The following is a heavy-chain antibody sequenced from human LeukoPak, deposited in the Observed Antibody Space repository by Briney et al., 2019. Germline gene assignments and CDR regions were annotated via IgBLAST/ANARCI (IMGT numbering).Heavy chain of an antibody. V-gene: IGHV3-43*02. CDR2: ISGDGGNT. Sequence: GGSLRLSCAASGFTFSSYVMNWVRQAPGKGLEWVSLISGDGGNTYYADSVKGRFTISRDNSKNSLYLQMNSLRTEDTALYYCAKGRHPYYYGMDVWGQGTTVTVSS. CDR3: AKGRHPYYYGMDV. J-gene: IGHJ6*02. CDR1: GFTFSSYV.